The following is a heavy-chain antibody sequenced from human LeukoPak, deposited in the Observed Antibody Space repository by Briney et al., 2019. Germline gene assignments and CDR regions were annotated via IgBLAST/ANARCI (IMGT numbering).Heavy chain of an antibody. D-gene: IGHD5-12*01. Sequence: PGASLRLSCAASGFTFSSYSMNWVRQAPGKGLEWVSSISSSSSYIYYADSVKGRLTISRDNAKNSLYLQMNSLRAEDTAVYYCAREGDLSGYDFGAFDIWGQGTMVTVSS. CDR1: GFTFSSYS. CDR2: ISSSSSYI. J-gene: IGHJ3*02. CDR3: AREGDLSGYDFGAFDI. V-gene: IGHV3-21*01.